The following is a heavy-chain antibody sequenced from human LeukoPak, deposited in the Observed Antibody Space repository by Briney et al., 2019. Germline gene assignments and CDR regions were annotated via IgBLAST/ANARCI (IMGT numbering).Heavy chain of an antibody. J-gene: IGHJ4*02. D-gene: IGHD3-22*01. V-gene: IGHV3-30*18. CDR2: ISHHGSNK. Sequence: GGSLRLSCAAFGFTFSNYGMHWVRQAPGKGLEWVAVISHHGSNKYYADSVKGRFTISRDNSKNTVYLQMNSLRAEDTAVYYCAKDVYHYESSGYYDYWGQGTLVTVSS. CDR1: GFTFSNYG. CDR3: AKDVYHYESSGYYDY.